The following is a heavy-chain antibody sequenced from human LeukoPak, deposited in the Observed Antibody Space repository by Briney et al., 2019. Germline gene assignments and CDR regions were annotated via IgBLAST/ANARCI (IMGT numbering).Heavy chain of an antibody. J-gene: IGHJ5*02. Sequence: GGSLRLSCAASGFTFSSYWMHWVRHAPGKGLVWVSRINSDGSSTSYADSVKGRFTISRDNAKNTPYLQMNSLRAEDTAVYYCARAVYSSGWYPWFDPWGQGTLVTVSS. V-gene: IGHV3-74*01. CDR2: INSDGSST. CDR1: GFTFSSYW. D-gene: IGHD6-19*01. CDR3: ARAVYSSGWYPWFDP.